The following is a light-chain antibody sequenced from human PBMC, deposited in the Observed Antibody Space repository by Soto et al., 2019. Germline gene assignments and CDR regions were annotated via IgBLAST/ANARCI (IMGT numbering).Light chain of an antibody. CDR1: SSDVGGYKF. J-gene: IGLJ1*01. V-gene: IGLV2-14*01. CDR2: EVN. CDR3: SSYTNINTRACV. Sequence: QSALTQPASVSASPGQSITISCTGTSSDVGGYKFVSWYQHHPGKAPKLMIYEVNNRPSGVSNRFSGSKSGNTASLTISGLQPEDEADYYCSSYTNINTRACVFGTGTKLTVL.